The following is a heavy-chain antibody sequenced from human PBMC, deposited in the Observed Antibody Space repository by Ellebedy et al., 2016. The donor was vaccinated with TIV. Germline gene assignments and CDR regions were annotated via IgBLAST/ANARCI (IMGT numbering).Heavy chain of an antibody. Sequence: GGSLRLSXAASGLTFSGDWMTWMRQAPGKGLEWVANINGDGRAIQYADSVEGRFTISRENAKNSLYLQMNSLRAEDTAVYYCAREKPAAGRDYFHYYGMDVWGQGTTVTVSS. CDR3: AREKPAAGRDYFHYYGMDV. CDR2: INGDGRAI. CDR1: GLTFSGDW. V-gene: IGHV3-7*03. J-gene: IGHJ6*02. D-gene: IGHD6-13*01.